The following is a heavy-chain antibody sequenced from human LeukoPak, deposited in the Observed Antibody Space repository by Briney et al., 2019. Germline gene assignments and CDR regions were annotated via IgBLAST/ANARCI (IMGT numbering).Heavy chain of an antibody. CDR3: ASPNDSSGPSDY. V-gene: IGHV3-11*01. CDR2: ISSSGSTI. CDR1: GFTFSDYY. J-gene: IGHJ4*02. Sequence: GGSLRLSCAASGFTFSDYYMSWIRQAPGKGLEWVSYISSSGSTIYYADSVKGRITISRDNAKNSLYLQMNSLRAEDTAVYYCASPNDSSGPSDYWGQGTLVTVSS. D-gene: IGHD3-22*01.